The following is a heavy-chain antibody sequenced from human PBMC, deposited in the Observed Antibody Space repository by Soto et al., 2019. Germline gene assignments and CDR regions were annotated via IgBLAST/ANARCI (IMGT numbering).Heavy chain of an antibody. D-gene: IGHD6-13*01. CDR1: GYTFTTYG. V-gene: IGHV1-18*04. CDR3: ARDSAAHGPVFDY. CDR2: ISTSNGDT. J-gene: IGHJ4*02. Sequence: QVQLVQSGAEVRKPGASVKVSCKASGYTFTTYGISWVRQAPGQGLEWMAWISTSNGDTHYAQKVQDRVSMTTDRFTSTGYMELRSLRSDDTAIYYCARDSAAHGPVFDYWGQGTLVTVST.